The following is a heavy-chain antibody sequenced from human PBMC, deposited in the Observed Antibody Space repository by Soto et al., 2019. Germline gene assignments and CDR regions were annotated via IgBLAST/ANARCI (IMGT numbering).Heavy chain of an antibody. V-gene: IGHV1-69*13. CDR3: ARDFGGVRGVIGYYYYYGMDV. J-gene: IGHJ6*02. CDR2: IIPIFGTA. CDR1: GGTFSSYA. Sequence: ASVKVSCKASGGTFSSYAISWVRQAPGQGLEWMGGIIPIFGTANYAQKFQGRVTITAGESTSTAYMELSSLRSEDTAVYYCARDFGGVRGVIGYYYYYGMDVWGQGTTVTVSS. D-gene: IGHD3-10*01.